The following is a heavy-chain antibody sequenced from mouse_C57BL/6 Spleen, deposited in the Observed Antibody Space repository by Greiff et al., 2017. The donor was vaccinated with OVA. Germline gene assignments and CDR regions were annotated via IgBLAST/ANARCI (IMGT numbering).Heavy chain of an antibody. CDR3: ARDGSPPFAY. V-gene: IGHV1-4*01. J-gene: IGHJ3*01. CDR1: GYTFTSYT. CDR2: INPSSGYT. D-gene: IGHD1-1*01. Sequence: QVHVKQSGAELARPGASVKMSCKASGYTFTSYTMHWVKQRPGQGLEWIGYINPSSGYTKYNQKFKDKATLTADKSSSTAYMQLSSLTSEDSAVYYCARDGSPPFAYWGQGTLVTVSA.